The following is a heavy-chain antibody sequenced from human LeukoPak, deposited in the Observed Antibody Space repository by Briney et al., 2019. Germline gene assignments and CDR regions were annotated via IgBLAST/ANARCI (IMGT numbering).Heavy chain of an antibody. D-gene: IGHD3-9*01. CDR3: ARGLYDILTGYGGPNWFDP. CDR1: GGSISSYY. J-gene: IGHJ5*02. V-gene: IGHV4-4*07. CDR2: IYTSGST. Sequence: SETLSLTCTVSGGSISSYYWSWIRQPAGKGLEWIGRIYTSGSTNYNPSLKSRVTMSVDTSKNQFSLKLSSVTAADTAVYYCARGLYDILTGYGGPNWFDPWGQGTLVTVSS.